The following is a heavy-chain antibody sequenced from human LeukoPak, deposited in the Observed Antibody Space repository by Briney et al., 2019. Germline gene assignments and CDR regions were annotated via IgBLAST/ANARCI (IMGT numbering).Heavy chain of an antibody. CDR1: GFTFSGSA. CDR3: AKDGGAGYCSSTSCYVFDY. D-gene: IGHD2-2*01. CDR2: IRYDGSNK. J-gene: IGHJ4*02. Sequence: PGGSLRLSCAASGFTFSGSAMHWVRQAPGKGLEWVAFIRYDGSNKYYVDSVKGRFTISRDNSKNTLYLQMNSLRAEDTTVYYCAKDGGAGYCSSTSCYVFDYWGQGTLVTVSS. V-gene: IGHV3-30*02.